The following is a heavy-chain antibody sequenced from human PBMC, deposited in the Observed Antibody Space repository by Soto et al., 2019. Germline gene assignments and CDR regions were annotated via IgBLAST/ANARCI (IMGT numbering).Heavy chain of an antibody. CDR1: GDSVTSGRYY. J-gene: IGHJ6*02. CDR3: ARWEFYYGMDA. D-gene: IGHD1-26*01. V-gene: IGHV4-61*01. Sequence: SETLSLTCSVSGDSVTSGRYYRNWIRQPPGKGLEWIGYLNYGGRTNYDPSLKSRVTISVDTSKNQFSLKVTSVSAADTAVYYCARWEFYYGMDAWGQGTTVTVSS. CDR2: LNYGGRT.